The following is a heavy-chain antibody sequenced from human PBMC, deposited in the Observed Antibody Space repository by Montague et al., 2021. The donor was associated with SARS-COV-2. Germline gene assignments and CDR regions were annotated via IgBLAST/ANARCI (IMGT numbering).Heavy chain of an antibody. CDR2: IDWDDDK. CDR1: GFSLSTSGMC. J-gene: IGHJ4*02. Sequence: PALVTPTQTLTLTCTFSGFSLSTSGMCVSWIRQPPGKALEWLALIDWDDDKYYSTSLKTRLTISKDTSKNQVVLTMTNMDPVDTATYYCAQSNYDILTGYYTVFDYWGQGTLGTVSS. V-gene: IGHV2-70*01. D-gene: IGHD3-9*01. CDR3: AQSNYDILTGYYTVFDY.